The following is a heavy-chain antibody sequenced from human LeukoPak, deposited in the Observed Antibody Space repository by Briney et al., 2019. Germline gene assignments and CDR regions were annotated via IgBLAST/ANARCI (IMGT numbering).Heavy chain of an antibody. CDR1: GFTFSDYY. V-gene: IGHV3-11*01. CDR3: ARDRPGTARRRPYYFDY. J-gene: IGHJ4*02. Sequence: PGGSLRLSCAASGFTFSDYYMSWIRQAPGKGLEWGSYISSSGSTIYYADSVKGRFTISRDNAKNSLYLQMNRLRAEDTAVYYCARDRPGTARRRPYYFDYWGQGTLVTVSS. D-gene: IGHD6-6*01. CDR2: ISSSGSTI.